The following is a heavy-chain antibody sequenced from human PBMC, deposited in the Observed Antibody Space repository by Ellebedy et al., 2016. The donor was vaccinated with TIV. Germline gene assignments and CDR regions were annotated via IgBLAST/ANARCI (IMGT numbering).Heavy chain of an antibody. J-gene: IGHJ5*02. V-gene: IGHV2-70*11. Sequence: SGPTLVKPTQTLTLTCTFSGFSLSTSGMCVSWIRQPPGKALEWLARIDWDDDKYYSTSLKTRLTISKDTPKNQVVLTMTNMDPVDTATYYCARLTYYDFWSGYYGLDPWGQGTLVTVSS. CDR2: IDWDDDK. D-gene: IGHD3-3*01. CDR3: ARLTYYDFWSGYYGLDP. CDR1: GFSLSTSGMC.